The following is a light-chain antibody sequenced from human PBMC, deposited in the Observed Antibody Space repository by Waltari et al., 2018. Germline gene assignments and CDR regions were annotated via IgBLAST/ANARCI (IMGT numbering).Light chain of an antibody. Sequence: DIQLTQSPSTLSESVGYRVTITSRASQSISTWLAGIHQKPAKAPNLLPYQASSLKIGVPSRFSGSGSGTEFTLTISGLQPDDFATYYCQQYNSYRTFGQGTKVDMK. CDR3: QQYNSYRT. V-gene: IGKV1-5*03. J-gene: IGKJ1*01. CDR2: QAS. CDR1: QSISTW.